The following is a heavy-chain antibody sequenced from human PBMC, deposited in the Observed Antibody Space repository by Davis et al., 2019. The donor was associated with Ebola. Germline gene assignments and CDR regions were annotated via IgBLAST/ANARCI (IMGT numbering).Heavy chain of an antibody. J-gene: IGHJ4*02. CDR2: FYSRGAI. D-gene: IGHD6-6*01. CDR3: ARDLGSSTDY. V-gene: IGHV3-53*01. CDR1: GIIVSSNH. Sequence: GESLKISCAASGIIVSSNHISWVRQAPGKGLEWVSTFYSRGAIYYADSVKGRFTISRDNSKNTVLLQMSSLRAEDTAIYYCARDLGSSTDYWGQGTLVTVSS.